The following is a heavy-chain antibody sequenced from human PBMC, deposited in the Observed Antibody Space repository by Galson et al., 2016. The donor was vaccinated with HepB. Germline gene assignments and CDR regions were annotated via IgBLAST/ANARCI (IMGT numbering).Heavy chain of an antibody. D-gene: IGHD3-16*01. CDR1: GFTFSSYA. Sequence: SLRLSCAASGFTFSSYAIRWVRQAPGKGLEYLSEITGNGGITYYADSVKGRFTISRDNSRNTLYLQMSSLTTEDTAVYYCVKDQGGTWGAFDIWGQGTLVTVSS. V-gene: IGHV3-64D*06. CDR2: ITGNGGIT. CDR3: VKDQGGTWGAFDI. J-gene: IGHJ3*02.